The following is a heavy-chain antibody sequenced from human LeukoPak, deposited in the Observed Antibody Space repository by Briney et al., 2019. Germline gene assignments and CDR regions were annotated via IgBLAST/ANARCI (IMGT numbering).Heavy chain of an antibody. CDR2: ISSSGSTI. CDR3: AKDAQSVGYYYDSSGYYRGRKQGDY. J-gene: IGHJ4*02. CDR1: GFTFSDYY. D-gene: IGHD3-22*01. V-gene: IGHV3-11*01. Sequence: GGSLRLSCAASGFTFSDYYMSWIRQAPGKGLEWVSYISSSGSTIYYADSVKGRFTISRDNAKNSLYLQMNSLRAEDTAVYYCAKDAQSVGYYYDSSGYYRGRKQGDYWGQGTLVTVSS.